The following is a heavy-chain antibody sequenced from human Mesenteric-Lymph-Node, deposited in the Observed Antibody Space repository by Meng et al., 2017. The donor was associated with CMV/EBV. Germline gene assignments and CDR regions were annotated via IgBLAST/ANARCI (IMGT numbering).Heavy chain of an antibody. CDR2: VDHGGRT. Sequence: SFRGYFWSWIRQSPGKGLEWIGEVDHGGRTNYSPSLKSRVTISVDTSKNQISLKMTSLTAADTAQYYCARGQRGDFWSDYSGRFDFWGQGILVTVSS. CDR1: SFRGYF. V-gene: IGHV4-34*13. J-gene: IGHJ4*02. D-gene: IGHD3-3*01. CDR3: ARGQRGDFWSDYSGRFDF.